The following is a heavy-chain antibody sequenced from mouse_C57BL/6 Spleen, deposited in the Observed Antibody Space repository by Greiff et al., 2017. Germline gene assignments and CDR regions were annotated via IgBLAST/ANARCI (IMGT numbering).Heavy chain of an antibody. CDR3: TRGHYYYGSSYPYFDY. J-gene: IGHJ2*01. D-gene: IGHD1-1*01. V-gene: IGHV1-15*01. CDR2: IDPETGGT. Sequence: QVQLQQSGAELVRPGASVTLSCKASGYTFTDYEMHWVKQTPVHGLEWIGAIDPETGGTAYNQKFKGKAILTADKSSSTAYMELRSLTSEDSAVYYCTRGHYYYGSSYPYFDYWGQGTTLTVSS. CDR1: GYTFTDYE.